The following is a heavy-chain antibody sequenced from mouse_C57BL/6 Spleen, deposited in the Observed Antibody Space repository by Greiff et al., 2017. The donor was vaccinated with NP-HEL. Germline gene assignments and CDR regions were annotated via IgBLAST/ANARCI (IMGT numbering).Heavy chain of an antibody. V-gene: IGHV1-82*01. CDR3: ASWRGSSSDY. D-gene: IGHD1-1*01. CDR2: IYPGDGDT. Sequence: QVQLKQSGPELVKPGASVKISCTASGYAFSSSWMNWVKQRPGKGLEWLGRIYPGDGDTNYNGKFKGKATLTADKSSSTAYMQLSSLTSEDSAVYFCASWRGSSSDYWGQGTTRTVSS. CDR1: GYAFSSSW. J-gene: IGHJ2*01.